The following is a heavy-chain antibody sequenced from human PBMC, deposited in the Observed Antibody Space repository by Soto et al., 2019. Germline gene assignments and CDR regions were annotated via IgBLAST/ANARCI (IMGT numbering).Heavy chain of an antibody. CDR3: AKDMAVAATDYYYYGMDV. V-gene: IGHV3-43*01. CDR2: ISWDGGST. CDR1: GFTFDDYT. D-gene: IGHD2-15*01. Sequence: GGSLRLSCAASGFTFDDYTMHWVRQAPGKGLEWVSLISWDGGSTYYADSVKGRFTISRDNSKNSLYLQMNSLRTEGTALYYCAKDMAVAATDYYYYGMDVWGQGTTVTVSS. J-gene: IGHJ6*02.